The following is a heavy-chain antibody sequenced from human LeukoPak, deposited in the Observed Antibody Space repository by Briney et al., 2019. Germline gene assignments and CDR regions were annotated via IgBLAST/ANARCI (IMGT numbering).Heavy chain of an antibody. V-gene: IGHV3-15*01. CDR2: SKNKNDGGAI. CDR3: TTVTWRGEFDY. CDR1: GFMFTGDW. Sequence: GGALRLSCAGSGFMFTGDWVTRGRQGPGEGVGWVGRSKNKNDGGAIDYAAPVKGRFSIARDDSQRILSLYMNNLKMEDTAVYYCTTVTWRGEFDYWGQGILVTVSS. J-gene: IGHJ4*02. D-gene: IGHD7-27*01.